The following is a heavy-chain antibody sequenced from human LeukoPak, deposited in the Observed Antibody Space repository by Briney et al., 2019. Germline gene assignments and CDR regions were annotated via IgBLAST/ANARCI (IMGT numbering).Heavy chain of an antibody. CDR3: ARDFGTGYKSWFGDSYLNWFDP. J-gene: IGHJ5*02. V-gene: IGHV3-23*01. Sequence: GGSLRLSCAASGFTFSSYAMSWVRQATEKGIEWVSAISGSGGNTFYADSVKGRFTLSRDNSKHTLYLQMNRLRAEDTAVYYCARDFGTGYKSWFGDSYLNWFDPWGQGTLVTVSS. D-gene: IGHD3-10*01. CDR2: ISGSGGNT. CDR1: GFTFSSYA.